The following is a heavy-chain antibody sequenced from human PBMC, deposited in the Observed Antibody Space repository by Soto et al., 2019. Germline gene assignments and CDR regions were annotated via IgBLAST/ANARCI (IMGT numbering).Heavy chain of an antibody. Sequence: QVQLVESGGGVVQPGRSLRLSCAASGFTFSSYGMHWVRQAPGKGLEWVAVIWYDGSNKYYADSVTGRFTISRDNSKNPLYLQMNSLRAEDTAVYYCARDNGGGAFDIWGQGTMVTVSS. CDR1: GFTFSSYG. J-gene: IGHJ3*02. D-gene: IGHD2-8*01. V-gene: IGHV3-33*01. CDR3: ARDNGGGAFDI. CDR2: IWYDGSNK.